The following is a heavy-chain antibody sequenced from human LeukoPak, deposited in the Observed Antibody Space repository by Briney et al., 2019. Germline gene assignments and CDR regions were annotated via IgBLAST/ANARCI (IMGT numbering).Heavy chain of an antibody. J-gene: IGHJ6*03. Sequence: SETLSLTCAVYGGSFSGYYWSWIRQPPGKGLEWIGEINHSGSTNYNPSLKSRVTISVDTSKNQFSLKLSSVTAADTAVYYCARAYYDSSGYSYYYYMDVWGKGATVTVSS. CDR1: GGSFSGYY. D-gene: IGHD3-22*01. V-gene: IGHV4-34*01. CDR3: ARAYYDSSGYSYYYYMDV. CDR2: INHSGST.